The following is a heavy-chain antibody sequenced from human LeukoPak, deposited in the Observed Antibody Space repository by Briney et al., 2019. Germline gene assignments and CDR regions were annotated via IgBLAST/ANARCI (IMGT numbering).Heavy chain of an antibody. CDR3: ARDSRFGKLLIPYFDY. J-gene: IGHJ4*02. Sequence: PGGSLRLSCVASGFTFSNYNMNWVRQAPGKGLEWVSYITSRSSSIYYADSVKGRFTISRDNAQNSLYLQMNSQRDEDTAVYCCARDSRFGKLLIPYFDYWGQGTLVTVSS. V-gene: IGHV3-48*02. D-gene: IGHD3-10*01. CDR2: ITSRSSSI. CDR1: GFTFSNYN.